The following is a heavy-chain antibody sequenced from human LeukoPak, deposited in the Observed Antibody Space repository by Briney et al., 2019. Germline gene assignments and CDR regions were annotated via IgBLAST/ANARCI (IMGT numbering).Heavy chain of an antibody. Sequence: GGSLRLSCAASGFTVSSNYMSWVRQAPGKGLEWVEVIYSGGNTYYADSGKGRFTISRDNNNNTPYVQMNSLRDEDTAVYCCVAQTQSWYFDIWGRGALVTVSS. CDR2: IYSGGNT. V-gene: IGHV3-66*01. CDR3: VAQTQSWYFDI. J-gene: IGHJ2*01. CDR1: GFTVSSNY.